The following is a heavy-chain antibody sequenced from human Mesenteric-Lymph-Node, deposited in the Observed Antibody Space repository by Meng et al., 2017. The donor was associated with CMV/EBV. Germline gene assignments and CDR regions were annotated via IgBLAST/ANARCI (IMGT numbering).Heavy chain of an antibody. D-gene: IGHD3-3*01. CDR2: IYYSGTT. Sequence: SETLSLTCTVSGGSISPYYWSWIRQPPGKRLEWIAYIYYSGTTDYNPALKSRVTISVDTSKNQFSLKLSSVTAADTAVYYCARGAVDSYDFWSGYYMYYFDYWGQGTLVTVSS. J-gene: IGHJ4*02. CDR1: GGSISPYY. CDR3: ARGAVDSYDFWSGYYMYYFDY. V-gene: IGHV4-59*01.